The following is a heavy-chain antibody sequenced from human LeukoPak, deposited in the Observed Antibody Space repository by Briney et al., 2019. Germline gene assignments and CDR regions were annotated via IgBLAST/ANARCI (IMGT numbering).Heavy chain of an antibody. CDR2: ISSSSSYI. Sequence: GGSLRLSCAASGFTFGSYSMNWVRQAPGKGLEWVSSISSSSSYIYYADSAKGRFTISRDNSKNTLYLQMNSLRAEDTAVYYCAKDRRAGSYDYWGQGTLVTVSS. CDR3: AKDRRAGSYDY. CDR1: GFTFGSYS. J-gene: IGHJ4*02. V-gene: IGHV3-21*04. D-gene: IGHD3-10*01.